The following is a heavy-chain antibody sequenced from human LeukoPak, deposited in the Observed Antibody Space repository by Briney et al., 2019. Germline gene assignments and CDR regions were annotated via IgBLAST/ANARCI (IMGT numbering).Heavy chain of an antibody. J-gene: IGHJ4*02. CDR3: AKVRSAWYYFDY. CDR2: IGGSGGTT. Sequence: GGSLRLSCVASGFTFSDYYMSRIRQAPGKGLEWVSDIGGSGGTTYYADSVKGRFTISRDNSKNTLYLQMNSLRAEDTAVYYCAKVRSAWYYFDYWGQGTLVTVSS. V-gene: IGHV3-23*01. D-gene: IGHD6-19*01. CDR1: GFTFSDYY.